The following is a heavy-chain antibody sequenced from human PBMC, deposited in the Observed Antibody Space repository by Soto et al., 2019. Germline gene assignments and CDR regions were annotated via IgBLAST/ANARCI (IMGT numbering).Heavy chain of an antibody. CDR1: GGSISSYY. Sequence: QVQLQESGPGLVKPSETLSLTCTVSGGSISSYYWSWIRQPPGKGLEWIGYIYYSGSTNYNPSLKSRVTISVDTSKNQFSLKLSSVTAADTAVYYCARGVTTVGYWGQGTLVTVSS. D-gene: IGHD4-17*01. J-gene: IGHJ4*02. CDR3: ARGVTTVGY. V-gene: IGHV4-59*01. CDR2: IYYSGST.